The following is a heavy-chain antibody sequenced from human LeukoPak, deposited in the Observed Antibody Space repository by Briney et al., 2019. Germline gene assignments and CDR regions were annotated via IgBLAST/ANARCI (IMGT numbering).Heavy chain of an antibody. CDR2: INHSGTT. Sequence: PSETLSLTCAVYGASFSAYYCSWIRQPPGKGLEWIGQINHSGTTNYNPSLKSRVTISVDTSKNQVSLRLSSVTAADTAVYYCARVDTAMSVFDPWGQGTLVTVSS. D-gene: IGHD5-18*01. J-gene: IGHJ5*02. V-gene: IGHV4-34*01. CDR1: GASFSAYY. CDR3: ARVDTAMSVFDP.